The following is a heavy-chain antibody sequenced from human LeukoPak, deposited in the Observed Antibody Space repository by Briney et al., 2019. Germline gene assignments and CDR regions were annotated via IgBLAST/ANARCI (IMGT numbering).Heavy chain of an antibody. CDR2: VSAYNGNT. CDR3: ARDGPGYYDSSGYYYD. Sequence: GASVKVSCTASGYTFTSYGISWVRQAPGQGLEWMGWVSAYNGNTNYAQKLQGRVTMTTDTSTSTAYMELRSLRSDDTAVYYCARDGPGYYDSSGYYYDWGQGTMVTVSS. CDR1: GYTFTSYG. V-gene: IGHV1-18*01. J-gene: IGHJ3*01. D-gene: IGHD3-22*01.